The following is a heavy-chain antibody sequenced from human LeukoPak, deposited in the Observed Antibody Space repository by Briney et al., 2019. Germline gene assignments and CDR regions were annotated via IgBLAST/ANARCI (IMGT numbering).Heavy chain of an antibody. CDR3: ARDVQEMATMGAC. Sequence: SVKVSCKASGGTFSSYAISWVRQAPGQGLEWMGGIIPIFGTANYAQKFQGRVTITADKSTSTAYMELSSLRSEDTAVYYCARDVQEMATMGACWGQGTLVTVSS. J-gene: IGHJ4*02. CDR2: IIPIFGTA. CDR1: GGTFSSYA. V-gene: IGHV1-69*06. D-gene: IGHD5-24*01.